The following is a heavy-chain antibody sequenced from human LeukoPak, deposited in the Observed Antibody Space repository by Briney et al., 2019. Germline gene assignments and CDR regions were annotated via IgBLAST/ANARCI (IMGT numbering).Heavy chain of an antibody. J-gene: IGHJ3*02. CDR1: GYTFTGYY. D-gene: IGHD3-10*01. V-gene: IGHV1-2*02. CDR3: ARALWSAKDAFDI. CDR2: INPNSGGT. Sequence: ASVKVSCKASGYTFTGYYMHWVRQAPGQGLEWMGWINPNSGGTNYAQKFQGRVTMTRDTSISTAYMELSRLRSDHTAVYYCARALWSAKDAFDIWGQGTVVTVSS.